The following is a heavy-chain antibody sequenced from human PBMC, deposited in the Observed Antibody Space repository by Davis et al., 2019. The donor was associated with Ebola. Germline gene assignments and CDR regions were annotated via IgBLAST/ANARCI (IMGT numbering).Heavy chain of an antibody. V-gene: IGHV4-39*07. CDR3: ARREGGGLRFLEWLNWFDP. CDR2: INHSGST. CDR1: GGSISSSSYY. D-gene: IGHD3-3*01. J-gene: IGHJ5*02. Sequence: SETLSLTCTVSGGSISSSSYYWGWIRQPPGKGLEWIGEINHSGSTNYNPSLKSRVTISVDTSKNQFSLKLSSVTAADTAVYYCARREGGGLRFLEWLNWFDPWGQGTLVTVSS.